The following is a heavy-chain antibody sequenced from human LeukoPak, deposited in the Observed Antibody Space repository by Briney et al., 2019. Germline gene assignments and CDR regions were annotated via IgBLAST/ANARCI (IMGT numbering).Heavy chain of an antibody. CDR3: ARVMVGCSSTSCSFLCYFDY. D-gene: IGHD2-2*01. V-gene: IGHV4-59*11. Sequence: SETLSLTCTVSGGSISSHYWSWIRQPPGKGLEWIGYIYYSGSTNYNPSLKSRVTISVDTSKNQFSLKLSSVTAADTAVYYCARVMVGCSSTSCSFLCYFDYWGQGTLVTVSS. J-gene: IGHJ4*02. CDR2: IYYSGST. CDR1: GGSISSHY.